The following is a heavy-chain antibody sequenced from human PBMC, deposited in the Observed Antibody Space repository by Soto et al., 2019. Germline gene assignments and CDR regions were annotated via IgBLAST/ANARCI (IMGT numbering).Heavy chain of an antibody. V-gene: IGHV4-59*01. J-gene: IGHJ5*02. Sequence: SETLSLTCTVSGGSISSYYWSWIRQPPGKGLEWIGYIYYSGSTNYNPSLKSRVTISVDTSKNQFSLKLSSVTAADTAVYYCARDREYCSGGSCYDWFDPWGQGTLVTVSS. CDR1: GGSISSYY. D-gene: IGHD2-15*01. CDR2: IYYSGST. CDR3: ARDREYCSGGSCYDWFDP.